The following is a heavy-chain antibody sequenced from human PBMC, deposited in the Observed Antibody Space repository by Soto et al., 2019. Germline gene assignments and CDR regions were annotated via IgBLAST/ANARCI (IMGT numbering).Heavy chain of an antibody. J-gene: IGHJ6*02. CDR2: IYYSGST. V-gene: IGHV4-39*01. Sequence: SQTMSHTCTVSDGSIRSSSYYWSWIRQPPGKGLEWIGSIYYSGSTYYNPSLKSRVTISVDTSKNQFSLKLSSVTAADTAVYYCARAYKEWLLYDDSYYYGMDVWGQGTTVTVSS. CDR1: DGSIRSSSYY. CDR3: ARAYKEWLLYDDSYYYGMDV. D-gene: IGHD3-3*01.